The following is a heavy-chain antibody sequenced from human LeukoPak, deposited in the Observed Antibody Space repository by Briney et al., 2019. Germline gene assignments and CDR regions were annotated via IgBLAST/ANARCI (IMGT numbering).Heavy chain of an antibody. CDR2: IIPIFGTA. CDR3: ARMGSGLLRRYFDY. J-gene: IGHJ4*02. Sequence: SVKVSCKASGGTFSSYAISWVRQAPGQGLEWMGGIIPIFGTANYAQKFQGRVTITTGESTSTAYMELSRLRSDDTAVYYCARMGSGLLRRYFDYWGQGTLVTVSS. D-gene: IGHD3-22*01. V-gene: IGHV1-69*05. CDR1: GGTFSSYA.